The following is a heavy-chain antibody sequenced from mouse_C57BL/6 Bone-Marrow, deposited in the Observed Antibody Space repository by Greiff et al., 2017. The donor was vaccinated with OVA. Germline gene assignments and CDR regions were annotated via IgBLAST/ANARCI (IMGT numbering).Heavy chain of an antibody. V-gene: IGHV1-50*01. J-gene: IGHJ2*01. D-gene: IGHD2-14*01. CDR3: SQDQYDFDD. Sequence: QVQLQQPGAELVKPGASVKLSCKASGYTFTSYWMQWVNQRPGQGLEWIGEIDPSDSYTNYNQQFKGKATLTVDTSSSTAYMQHSSLTSEDSAVDYCSQDQYDFDDWGRGTTLTVSS. CDR2: IDPSDSYT. CDR1: GYTFTSYW.